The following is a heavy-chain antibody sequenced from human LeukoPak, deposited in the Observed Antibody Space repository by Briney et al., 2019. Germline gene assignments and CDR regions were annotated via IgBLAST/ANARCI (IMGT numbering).Heavy chain of an antibody. CDR3: AREYGHYYMDV. CDR2: IYHIGTT. V-gene: IGHV4-59*12. Sequence: SETLSLTCSVSGGSIRSYYWNWIRQPPGKGLEWIGQIYHIGTTTYNPSLKSRVTISVDTSKNQFSLKLSSVTAADTAVYYCAREYGHYYMDVWGKGTTVTVSS. CDR1: GGSIRSYY. D-gene: IGHD4-17*01. J-gene: IGHJ6*03.